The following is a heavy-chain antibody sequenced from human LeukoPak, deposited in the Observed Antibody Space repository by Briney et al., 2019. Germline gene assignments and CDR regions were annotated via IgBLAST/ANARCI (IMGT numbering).Heavy chain of an antibody. Sequence: SETLSLTCAVYGGSFSGYYWSWIRQPPGKGLEWIGEINHSGSTNYNPSLKSRVTIPVDTSKNQFSLKLSSVTAADTAVYYCARDIVASFYMDVWGKGTTVTVSS. D-gene: IGHD5-12*01. V-gene: IGHV4-34*01. CDR2: INHSGST. J-gene: IGHJ6*03. CDR1: GGSFSGYY. CDR3: ARDIVASFYMDV.